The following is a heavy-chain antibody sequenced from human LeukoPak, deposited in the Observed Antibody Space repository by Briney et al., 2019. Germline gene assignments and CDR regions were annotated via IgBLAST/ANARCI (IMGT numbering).Heavy chain of an antibody. CDR1: GYTFTTYG. CDR2: INTNTGNP. CDR3: ATYYYYYMDV. J-gene: IGHJ6*03. Sequence: GASVKVSCKASGYTFTTYGMNWVRQAPGQGLEWMGWINTNTGNPTYAQGFTGRFVFSLDTSVSTAYLQISSLKAEDTAMYYCATYYYYYMDVWGKGTTVTVSS. V-gene: IGHV7-4-1*02.